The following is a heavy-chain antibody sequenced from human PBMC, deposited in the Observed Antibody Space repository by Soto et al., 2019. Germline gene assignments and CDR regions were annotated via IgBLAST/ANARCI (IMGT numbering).Heavy chain of an antibody. CDR2: IYTSGIT. V-gene: IGHV4-4*07. CDR3: ARDRDWFDP. J-gene: IGHJ5*02. Sequence: ASETLSLTCAVSGGSISSFYWSWIRQPAGKGLEWIGHIYTSGITNYNPSLKSRVTMSIDTSKNEFSLKLSSVTAADTAVYYCARDRDWFDPWGQGTLVTVSS. CDR1: GGSISSFY.